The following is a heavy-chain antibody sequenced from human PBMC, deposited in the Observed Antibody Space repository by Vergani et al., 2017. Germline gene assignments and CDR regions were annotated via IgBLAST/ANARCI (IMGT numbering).Heavy chain of an antibody. D-gene: IGHD6-13*01. CDR3: ARDKKQQLVRGGYYYYGMDV. Sequence: EVQLVESGGGLVKPGGSLRLSCAASGFTFSSYWMHWVRQAPGKGLVWVSRINSDGSSTSYADSVKGRFTISRDNAKNTLYLQMNSLRAEDTAVYYCARDKKQQLVRGGYYYYGMDVWGQGTTVTVSS. CDR1: GFTFSSYW. CDR2: INSDGSST. V-gene: IGHV3-74*01. J-gene: IGHJ6*02.